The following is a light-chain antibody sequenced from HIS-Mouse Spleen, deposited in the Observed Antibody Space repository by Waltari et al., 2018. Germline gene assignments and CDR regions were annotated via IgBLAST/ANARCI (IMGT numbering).Light chain of an antibody. V-gene: IGLV3-10*01. J-gene: IGLJ2*01. CDR3: YSTDSSGNHRV. CDR1: ALPTKY. CDR2: EDS. Sequence: SYELTQPPSVSVSPGQTARITCSGDALPTKYAYWYQQKSGQAPVLVSYEDSKRPSGIPEGFSGSSSGTMATLTISGAQVEDEADYYCYSTDSSGNHRVFGGGTKLTVL.